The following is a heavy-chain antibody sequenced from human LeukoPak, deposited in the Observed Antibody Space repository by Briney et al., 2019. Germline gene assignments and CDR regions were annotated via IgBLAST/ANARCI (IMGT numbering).Heavy chain of an antibody. V-gene: IGHV1-2*02. D-gene: IGHD1-7*01. J-gene: IGHJ4*02. CDR3: ARRGFITGTTLFFGY. CDR1: GYTFTGYY. Sequence: ASVKVSCKASGYTFTGYYMHWVRQAPGQGLEWMGWINPNSGGTNYAQKFQGRVTMTRNTSISTAYMELSSLRSEDTAVYYCARRGFITGTTLFFGYWGQGTLVTVSS. CDR2: INPNSGGT.